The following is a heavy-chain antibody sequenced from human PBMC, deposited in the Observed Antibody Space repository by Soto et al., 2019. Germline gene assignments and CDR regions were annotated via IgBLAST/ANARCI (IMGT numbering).Heavy chain of an antibody. CDR3: ARTYSYGSGSHYNPDAFDI. CDR2: IYYSGST. Sequence: PSETLSLTCTVSGGSISSGGYYWSWIRQHPGKGLEWIGYIYYSGSTYYNPSLKSRVTISVDTSKNQFSLKLSSVTAADTAVYYCARTYSYGSGSHYNPDAFDIWGQGTMVTVSS. D-gene: IGHD3-10*01. CDR1: GGSISSGGYY. J-gene: IGHJ3*02. V-gene: IGHV4-31*03.